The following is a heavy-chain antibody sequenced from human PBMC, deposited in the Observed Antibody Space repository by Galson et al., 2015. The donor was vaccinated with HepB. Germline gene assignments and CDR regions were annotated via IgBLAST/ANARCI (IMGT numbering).Heavy chain of an antibody. V-gene: IGHV3-7*01. CDR3: ARVVYYDFWSGYSEDY. CDR1: GFTFSSYW. J-gene: IGHJ4*02. Sequence: SLRLSCAASGFTFSSYWMSWVRQAPGKGLEWVANIKQDGSEKYYVDSVKGRFTISRDNAKNSLYLQMNSLRAEDTAVYYCARVVYYDFWSGYSEDYWGQGTLVTVSS. D-gene: IGHD3-3*01. CDR2: IKQDGSEK.